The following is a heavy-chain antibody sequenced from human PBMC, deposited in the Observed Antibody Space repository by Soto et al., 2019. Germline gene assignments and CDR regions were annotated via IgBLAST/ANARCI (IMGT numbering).Heavy chain of an antibody. Sequence: GGSLRLSCAASGFTFSSYAMHWVRQAPGKGLEYVSAISSNGGSTYYADSVKGRFTISRDNSKNTLYLQMGSLRADDMAVYYCARSYYYDSSGYPLDYWGQGTLVTVSS. CDR2: ISSNGGST. V-gene: IGHV3-64*02. J-gene: IGHJ4*02. D-gene: IGHD3-22*01. CDR1: GFTFSSYA. CDR3: ARSYYYDSSGYPLDY.